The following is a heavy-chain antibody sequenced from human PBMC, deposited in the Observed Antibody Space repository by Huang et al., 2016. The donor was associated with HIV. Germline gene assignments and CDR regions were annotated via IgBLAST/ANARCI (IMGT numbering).Heavy chain of an antibody. CDR3: ARNPNTGWSYFDY. Sequence: QVQLQQWGTGLLKPSETLSLTCAVYGGSFSGHLWSWVRQPPGKGLEWIGEVNHGGGANYNPSLKSRVIISVDTSKNQISLKVTSVTAADTAVYFCARNPNTGWSYFDYWGQGTLVTVSS. J-gene: IGHJ4*02. D-gene: IGHD6-19*01. V-gene: IGHV4-34*02. CDR2: VNHGGGA. CDR1: GGSFSGHL.